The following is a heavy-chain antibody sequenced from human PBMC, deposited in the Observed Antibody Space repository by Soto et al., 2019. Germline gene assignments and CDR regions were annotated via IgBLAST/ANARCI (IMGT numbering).Heavy chain of an antibody. J-gene: IGHJ4*02. D-gene: IGHD2-2*01. CDR2: ISYDGSNK. CDR1: GFTFSSYA. V-gene: IGHV3-30-3*01. CDR3: ARGPSSLTRFDY. Sequence: PGGSLRLSCAASGFTFSSYAMHWVRQAPGKGLEWVAVISYDGSNKYYADSVKGRFTISRDNSKNMLYLQMNSLGAEDTAVYYCARGPSSLTRFDYWGQGTLVTVSS.